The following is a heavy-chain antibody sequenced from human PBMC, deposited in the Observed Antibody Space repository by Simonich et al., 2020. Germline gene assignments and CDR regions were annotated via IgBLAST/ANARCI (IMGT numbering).Heavy chain of an antibody. CDR3: ARNGLVGILKAFDI. J-gene: IGHJ3*02. CDR2: INPTSGGN. CDR1: GYTFTGYY. V-gene: IGHV1-2*02. D-gene: IGHD2-21*01. Sequence: QVQLVQSGAEVKKPGASVKVSCQASGYTFTGYYMHWVRQAPGQGLEWMVWINPTSGGNNYAQKFKGRVTMTRDTSISTAYMELSRLRSDDTAVYYCARNGLVGILKAFDIWGQGTMVTVSS.